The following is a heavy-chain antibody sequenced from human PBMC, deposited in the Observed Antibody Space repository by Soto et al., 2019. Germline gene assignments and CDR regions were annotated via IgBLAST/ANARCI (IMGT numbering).Heavy chain of an antibody. CDR2: ISYDGSNK. CDR1: GFTFSSYG. J-gene: IGHJ4*02. V-gene: IGHV3-30*18. CDR3: AKDLYYDFWSGYPDY. Sequence: QVQLVESGGGVVQPGRSLRLSCAASGFTFSSYGMHWVRQAPGNGLEWVAVISYDGSNKYYADSVKGRFTISRDNSKNTLYLQMNSLRAEDTAVYYCAKDLYYDFWSGYPDYWGQGTLVTVSS. D-gene: IGHD3-3*01.